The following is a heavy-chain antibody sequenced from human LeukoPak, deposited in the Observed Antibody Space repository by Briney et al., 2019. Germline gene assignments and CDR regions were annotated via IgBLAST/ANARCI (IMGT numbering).Heavy chain of an antibody. D-gene: IGHD4-11*01. Sequence: GGSLRLSCAASGFTFSSYAMSWVRQAPGKGLEWVSAISGSGGSTYYADSVKGRFTISRDNSKNTLYLQMDSLRAEDTAVYYCAKDDYSDYVPYFDYWGQGTLVTVSS. V-gene: IGHV3-23*01. J-gene: IGHJ4*02. CDR1: GFTFSSYA. CDR2: ISGSGGST. CDR3: AKDDYSDYVPYFDY.